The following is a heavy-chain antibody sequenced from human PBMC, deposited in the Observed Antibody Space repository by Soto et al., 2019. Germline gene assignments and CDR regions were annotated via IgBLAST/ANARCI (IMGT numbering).Heavy chain of an antibody. D-gene: IGHD6-13*01. CDR3: AKTEGYPYYFDY. J-gene: IGHJ4*02. CDR1: GLTFSSYA. Sequence: GGSLRLSCAASGLTFSSYAMSWVRQAPGKGLEWVSAISGSGGNTYYADSVKGRFTMSRDNSKSTVYLQMNSLRAEDTAVYYCAKTEGYPYYFDYWGQGTLVTVSS. CDR2: ISGSGGNT. V-gene: IGHV3-23*01.